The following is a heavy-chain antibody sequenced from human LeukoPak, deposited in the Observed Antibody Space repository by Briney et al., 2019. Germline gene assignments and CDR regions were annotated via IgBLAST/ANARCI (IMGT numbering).Heavy chain of an antibody. CDR1: GYTFTSYG. CDR3: ARASLGYCSGGSCTGSWYFDL. V-gene: IGHV1-18*01. Sequence: ASVKVSCKASGYTFTSYGISWVRQAPGQGLEWMGWISAYNGNTNYAQKLQGRVTMTTDTSTSTAYMELRSLRSDDTAVYYCARASLGYCSGGSCTGSWYFDLWGRGTLVTVSS. J-gene: IGHJ2*01. CDR2: ISAYNGNT. D-gene: IGHD2-15*01.